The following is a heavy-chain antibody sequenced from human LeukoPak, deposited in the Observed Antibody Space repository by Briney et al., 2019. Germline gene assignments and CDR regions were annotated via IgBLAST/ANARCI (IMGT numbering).Heavy chain of an antibody. CDR2: IKQDGSDK. V-gene: IGHV3-7*01. D-gene: IGHD1-14*01. Sequence: GDSLRLSCAASGFTFTKYWMTWVRQAPGKGLEWVGNIKQDGSDKNYMDSVKGRFTISRDNTKNSVYLQMSGLRAEDTAVYYCAREVWGPEYWGQGTLVTVSS. J-gene: IGHJ4*02. CDR1: GFTFTKYW. CDR3: AREVWGPEY.